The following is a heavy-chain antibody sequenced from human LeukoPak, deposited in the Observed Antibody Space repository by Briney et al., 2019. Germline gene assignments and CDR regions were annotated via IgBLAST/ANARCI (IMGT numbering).Heavy chain of an antibody. V-gene: IGHV3-33*01. J-gene: IGHJ4*02. CDR3: ARSLGEYTFDC. CDR2: IWYDGSNK. CDR1: GFTFSNYG. D-gene: IGHD2/OR15-2a*01. Sequence: GGSLRLSCAASGFTFSNYGFHWVRQAPGKGLEWVAVIWYDGSNKYYTGSVKGRFTISRDNSKNTVYLQMNSLRAEDTSVYYCARSLGEYTFDCWGQGTLVTVSS.